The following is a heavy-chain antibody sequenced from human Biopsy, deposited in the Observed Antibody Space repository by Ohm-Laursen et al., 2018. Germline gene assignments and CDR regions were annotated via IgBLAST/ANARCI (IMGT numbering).Heavy chain of an antibody. J-gene: IGHJ4*02. CDR3: ATFRASWDTTQGGDY. D-gene: IGHD1-26*01. CDR2: IYHSGTT. CDR1: GVSISVDGYY. V-gene: IGHV4-31*03. Sequence: TLSLTCSVSGVSISVDGYYWAWIRQLPGKGLDWIGYIYHSGTTYYNPSLKSRLTMSVDTSKNEFSLRLRSVTAADTDVYFCATFRASWDTTQGGDYWGQGTLVTVSS.